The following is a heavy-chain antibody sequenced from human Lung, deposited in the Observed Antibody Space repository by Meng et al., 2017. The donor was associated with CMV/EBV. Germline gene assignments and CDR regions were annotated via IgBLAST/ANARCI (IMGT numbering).Heavy chain of an antibody. CDR1: GFTFSSYS. D-gene: IGHD3-16*01. CDR2: ISSSSSYI. J-gene: IGHJ4*02. CDR3: AKDELLFGGANAFFDH. V-gene: IGHV3-21*03. Sequence: GSLRLXCAASGFTFSSYSMNWVRQAPGKGLEWVSSISSSSSYIYYADSVKGRFTISRDNSKNTLYLQMSSLRPEETAIYYCAKDELLFGGANAFFDHWGQGAXVTVSS.